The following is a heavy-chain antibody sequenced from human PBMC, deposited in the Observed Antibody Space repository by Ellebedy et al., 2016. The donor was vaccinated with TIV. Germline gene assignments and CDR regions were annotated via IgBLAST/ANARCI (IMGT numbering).Heavy chain of an antibody. CDR2: IYYSGST. CDR3: ARWPSGDAPLDY. Sequence: SETLSLTCTVSGGSISSYYWSWIRQPPGKGLEWIGYIYYSGSTNYNPSLKSRVTISVDTSKNQFSLKLSSVTAADTAVYYCARWPSGDAPLDYWGQGTLVTVSS. CDR1: GGSISSYY. J-gene: IGHJ4*02. V-gene: IGHV4-59*01. D-gene: IGHD4-17*01.